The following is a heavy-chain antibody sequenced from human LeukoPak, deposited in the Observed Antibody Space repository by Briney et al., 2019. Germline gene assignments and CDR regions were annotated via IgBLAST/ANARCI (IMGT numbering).Heavy chain of an antibody. Sequence: GGSLRLSCATSGFSFSSYAMSWVRQAPGKGLEWVSAMSSSDDGRYYAASVRGRFTISRDTSRSTLYLQMNSLRAEDAAVYYCARAGSYYAPFDPWGQGTLVTVSS. J-gene: IGHJ5*02. D-gene: IGHD3-10*01. CDR3: ARAGSYYAPFDP. CDR2: MSSSDDGR. CDR1: GFSFSSYA. V-gene: IGHV3-23*01.